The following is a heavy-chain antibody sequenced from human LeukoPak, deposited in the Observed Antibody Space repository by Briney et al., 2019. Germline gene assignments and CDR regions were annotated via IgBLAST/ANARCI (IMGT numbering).Heavy chain of an antibody. V-gene: IGHV4-4*02. CDR3: ARLGITMVRGVREWEYYFDY. CDR1: GCSISSSNW. D-gene: IGHD3-10*01. CDR2: IYHSGST. J-gene: IGHJ4*02. Sequence: SGTLSLTCAVSGCSISSSNWWSGVRQPPGKGLEGIGEIYHSGSTNYNPSLKGRVTISVDKSKNQFSLRLSSVTAADKAVYYCARLGITMVRGVREWEYYFDYWGQGTLVTVSS.